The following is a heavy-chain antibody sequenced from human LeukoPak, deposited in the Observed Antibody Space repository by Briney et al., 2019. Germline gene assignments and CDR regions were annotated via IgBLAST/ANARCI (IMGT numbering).Heavy chain of an antibody. D-gene: IGHD3-22*01. CDR3: ARGRGLFYDSSGYFSLNPFDY. Sequence: PSETLSLTCAVYGGSFSGYYWSWIRQPPGKGLEWVGEINHSGSTNYNPSLKRRVTISVDTSKNQFSLKLSSVTAADTAVYYCARGRGLFYDSSGYFSLNPFDYWGQGTLVTVSS. J-gene: IGHJ4*02. CDR2: INHSGST. CDR1: GGSFSGYY. V-gene: IGHV4-34*01.